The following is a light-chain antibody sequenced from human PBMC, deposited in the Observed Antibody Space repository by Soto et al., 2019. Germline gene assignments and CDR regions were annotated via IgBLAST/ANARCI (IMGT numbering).Light chain of an antibody. CDR1: QSVSSSY. Sequence: EIVLTQSPGTLSLSPGERATLSCRASQSVSSSYLAWYQQKPGQAPRLLIYGASSRATGIPDRFSGSGSGTDFTLTISGLQSEDFAVYFCQQYNKWPPITFGQGTRLEIK. CDR3: QQYNKWPPIT. CDR2: GAS. J-gene: IGKJ5*01. V-gene: IGKV3-20*01.